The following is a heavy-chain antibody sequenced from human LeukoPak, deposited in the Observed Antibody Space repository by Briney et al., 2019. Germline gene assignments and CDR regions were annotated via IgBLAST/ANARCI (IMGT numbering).Heavy chain of an antibody. V-gene: IGHV1-18*01. CDR3: ARDQGYDSKTIDY. D-gene: IGHD3-22*01. CDR2: ISVYTSNT. Sequence: GASVKVSCKASGYTFTTYGISWVRQAPGQGLGGRGWISVYTSNTKYAQKLQGRVTMTTDTSTSTAYMELRSLRSDDTAVYYCARDQGYDSKTIDYWGQGTLVTVSS. CDR1: GYTFTTYG. J-gene: IGHJ4*02.